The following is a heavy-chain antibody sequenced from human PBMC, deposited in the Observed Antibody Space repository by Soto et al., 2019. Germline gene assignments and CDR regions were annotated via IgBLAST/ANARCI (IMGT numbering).Heavy chain of an antibody. CDR2: INHSGST. CDR1: GGSFSGYY. J-gene: IGHJ4*02. Sequence: QVQLQQWGAGLLKPSETLSLTCAVYGGSFSGYYWSWIRQPPGKGLEWIGEINHSGSTNYNPSLKSRVTISVDTSKNQFSLKLSSVTAADTAVYYCARGRGFGELPQYYFDYWGQGTLVTVSS. D-gene: IGHD3-10*01. CDR3: ARGRGFGELPQYYFDY. V-gene: IGHV4-34*01.